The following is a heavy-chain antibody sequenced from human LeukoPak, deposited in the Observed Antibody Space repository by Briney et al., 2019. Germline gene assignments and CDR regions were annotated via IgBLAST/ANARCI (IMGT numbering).Heavy chain of an antibody. CDR1: GFSFSDYN. V-gene: IGHV3-21*04. CDR3: AREKIAGIAVAGTSDY. CDR2: ISSSSSYI. Sequence: GGSLRLSCAASGFSFSDYNMNWVRQAPGKGLEWGSSISSSSSYIYYADSVKGRFTISRDNAKNSLYLQMTSLRAEDTALYYCAREKIAGIAVAGTSDYWGQGTLVTVSS. J-gene: IGHJ4*02. D-gene: IGHD6-19*01.